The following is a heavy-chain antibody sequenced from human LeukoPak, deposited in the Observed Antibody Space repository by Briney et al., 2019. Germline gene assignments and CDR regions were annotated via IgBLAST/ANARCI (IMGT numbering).Heavy chain of an antibody. V-gene: IGHV4-34*01. CDR2: INHSGST. Sequence: SETLSLTCAVYGGSFSGYYWSWIRQPPGKGLEWIGEINHSGSTNYNPSLKSRVTISVDTSKNQFSLKLSSVTAADTAVYYCARSPGYRGILFDYWGQGTLVTVSS. CDR3: ARSPGYRGILFDY. CDR1: GGSFSGYY. D-gene: IGHD3-16*02. J-gene: IGHJ4*02.